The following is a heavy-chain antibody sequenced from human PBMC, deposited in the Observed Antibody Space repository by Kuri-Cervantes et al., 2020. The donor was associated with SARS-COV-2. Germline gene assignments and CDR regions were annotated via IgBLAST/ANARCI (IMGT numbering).Heavy chain of an antibody. J-gene: IGHJ4*02. V-gene: IGHV3-30*18. CDR3: AKDFEGNTYSLYYFDY. CDR1: GFTFSNYA. CDR2: ISYGGTNK. Sequence: GESLKISCAASGFTFSNYAMHWVRQAPGKGLEWVAVISYGGTNKYYADSVKGRFTVSRDNSKNTQYLQMNSLRTEDTAVYYCAKDFEGNTYSLYYFDYWGQGTLVTVSS. D-gene: IGHD1/OR15-1a*01.